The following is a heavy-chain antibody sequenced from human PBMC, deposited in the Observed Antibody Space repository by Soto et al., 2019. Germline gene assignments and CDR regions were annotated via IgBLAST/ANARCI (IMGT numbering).Heavy chain of an antibody. V-gene: IGHV3-7*03. CDR1: GFTFSRYW. Sequence: GGSLRLSCAPSGFTFSRYWMSWVRQAPGKGLEWVANIKEDGSEKTYVDSVRGRFTISRDNATDSLYLQMDSLRAEDTAVYYCARAAVTETRYRRYYHGWDVWGQGTTVTVS. J-gene: IGHJ6*01. CDR3: ARAAVTETRYRRYYHGWDV. D-gene: IGHD1-7*01. CDR2: IKEDGSEK.